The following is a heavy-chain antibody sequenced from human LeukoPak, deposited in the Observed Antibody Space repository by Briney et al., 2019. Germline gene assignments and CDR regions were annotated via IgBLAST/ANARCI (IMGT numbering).Heavy chain of an antibody. V-gene: IGHV1-46*03. D-gene: IGHD1-26*01. CDR3: ARGPRWSVLLERKVGFDY. CDR2: INPSGGST. Sequence: ASVKVSCKASGYTFTSYYMHWVRQAPGQGLEWMGIINPSGGSTSYAQKFQGRVTMTRDTSTSTVYMELSSLRSEDTAVYYCARGPRWSVLLERKVGFDYWGQEPWSPTPQ. CDR1: GYTFTSYY. J-gene: IGHJ4*01.